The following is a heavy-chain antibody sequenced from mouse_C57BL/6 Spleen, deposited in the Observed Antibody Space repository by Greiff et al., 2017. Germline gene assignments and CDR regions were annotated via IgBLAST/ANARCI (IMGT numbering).Heavy chain of an antibody. V-gene: IGHV6-6*01. Sequence: EVQLVESGGGLVQPGGSMKLSCAASGFTFSDAWMDWVRQSPEKGLEWVAEIRNKANNHATYYAESVKGRFTISRDDSKSSVYLQMNSLRAEDTGIYYCTPLYGTHEGFAYWGQGTLVTVSA. J-gene: IGHJ3*01. CDR2: IRNKANNHAT. CDR1: GFTFSDAW. D-gene: IGHD2-1*01. CDR3: TPLYGTHEGFAY.